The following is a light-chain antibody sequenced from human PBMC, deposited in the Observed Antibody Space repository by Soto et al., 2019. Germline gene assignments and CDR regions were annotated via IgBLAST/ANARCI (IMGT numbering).Light chain of an antibody. Sequence: DIQLTQSPPTLSASVGDRVTITCRASQSIRYYLAWYQQMPGKAPKLLIYDASSLQSGVPSRFSGSGSGTEFTLTISSLQPDDFATYFCQHHNSYSQTFGQGTKVDI. J-gene: IGKJ1*01. V-gene: IGKV1-5*01. CDR1: QSIRYY. CDR2: DAS. CDR3: QHHNSYSQT.